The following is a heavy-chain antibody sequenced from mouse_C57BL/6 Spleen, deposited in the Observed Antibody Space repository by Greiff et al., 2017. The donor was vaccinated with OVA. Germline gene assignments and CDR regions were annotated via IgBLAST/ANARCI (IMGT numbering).Heavy chain of an antibody. Sequence: GGGLVQPKGSLKLSCAASGFSFNTYAMNWVRQAPGKGLEWVARIRSKSNNYATYYADSVKDRFTISRDDSESMLYLQMNNLKTEDTAMYYCVRPTGYAMDYWGQGTSVTVSS. V-gene: IGHV10-1*01. CDR2: IRSKSNNYAT. J-gene: IGHJ4*01. CDR1: GFSFNTYA. CDR3: VRPTGYAMDY. D-gene: IGHD1-1*01.